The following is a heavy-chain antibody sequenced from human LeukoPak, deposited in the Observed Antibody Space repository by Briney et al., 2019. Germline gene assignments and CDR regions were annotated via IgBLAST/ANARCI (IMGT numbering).Heavy chain of an antibody. Sequence: GESLKISCKGSGYSFTSYWIGWVRQMPGKGLEWMGIIYPGDSDTRYSPSFQGQVTISADKSISTAYLQWSSLKASDTAMYYCARHCSGGSCYTGFDYWGQGTLVTVSS. CDR2: IYPGDSDT. CDR3: ARHCSGGSCYTGFDY. J-gene: IGHJ4*02. V-gene: IGHV5-51*01. D-gene: IGHD2-15*01. CDR1: GYSFTSYW.